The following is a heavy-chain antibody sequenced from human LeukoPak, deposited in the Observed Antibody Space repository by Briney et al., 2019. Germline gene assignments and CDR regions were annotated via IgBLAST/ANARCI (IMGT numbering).Heavy chain of an antibody. CDR3: AREGDILTGYDY. V-gene: IGHV4-30-4*01. Sequence: PSETLSLTCTVSGGPISSGDYYWSWIRQPPGRGLEWIGYIYYSGSTYYNPSLKSRVTISVDTSKNQFSLKLSSVTAADTAVYYCAREGDILTGYDYWGQGTTVTVSS. CDR2: IYYSGST. J-gene: IGHJ4*03. D-gene: IGHD3-9*01. CDR1: GGPISSGDYY.